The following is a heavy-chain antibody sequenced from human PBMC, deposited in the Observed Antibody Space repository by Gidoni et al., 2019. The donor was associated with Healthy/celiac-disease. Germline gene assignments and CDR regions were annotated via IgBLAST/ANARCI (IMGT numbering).Heavy chain of an antibody. CDR2: IKQDGSEK. CDR3: ARDRGTGTTGWFDP. Sequence: EVQLVESGGGLVQPGGSLRLSCAASGFTFSSYWMSWVRQAPGKGLEWVANIKQDGSEKYYVDSVKGRFTISRDNAKNSLYLQMNSLRAEDTAVYYCARDRGTGTTGWFDPWGQGTLVTVSS. V-gene: IGHV3-7*03. J-gene: IGHJ5*02. D-gene: IGHD1-1*01. CDR1: GFTFSSYW.